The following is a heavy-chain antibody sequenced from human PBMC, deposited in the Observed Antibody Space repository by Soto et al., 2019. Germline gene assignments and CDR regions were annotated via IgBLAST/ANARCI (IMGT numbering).Heavy chain of an antibody. V-gene: IGHV1-18*01. CDR3: ATFYVKSYYYGMDV. Sequence: QVQLVQSGAEVKKPGASVKVSCKASGYTFTSYGISWVRQAPGQGLEWMGWISAYNGNTNYAQKLQDRVTMTTDTSTTTAYMERRSRRSDDTAVYYCATFYVKSYYYGMDVWGQGPTVTVSS. CDR2: ISAYNGNT. J-gene: IGHJ6*02. D-gene: IGHD3-16*01. CDR1: GYTFTSYG.